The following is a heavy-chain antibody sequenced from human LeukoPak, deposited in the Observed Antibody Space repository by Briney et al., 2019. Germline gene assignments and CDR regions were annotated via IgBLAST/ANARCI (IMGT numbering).Heavy chain of an antibody. CDR2: ISGSGDST. V-gene: IGHV3-23*01. CDR3: AKYLSAKGPPYALEV. Sequence: PGGSLRLPCAASDFTFRSYAMQWVRQAQGKGLEWVSGISGSGDSTFYADSVKGRFTIFRDNSKNTLYLQMNSLRAEDTAVYYCAKYLSAKGPPYALEVWGQGTTVTVSS. CDR1: DFTFRSYA. J-gene: IGHJ6*02.